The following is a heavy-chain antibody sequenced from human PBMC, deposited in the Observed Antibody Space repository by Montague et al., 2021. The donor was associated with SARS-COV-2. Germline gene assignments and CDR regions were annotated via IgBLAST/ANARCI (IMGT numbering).Heavy chain of an antibody. CDR3: ARRTYDILTGYDYGMDV. J-gene: IGHJ6*02. V-gene: IGHV2-70*11. CDR1: GFSLSTSGMC. CDR2: IDWDDDK. D-gene: IGHD3-9*01. Sequence: PALFPPPPPLPLPCPFSGFSLSTSGMCVSWIRQPPGKALEWLARIDWDDDKYYSTSLKTRLTISKDTSKNQVVLTMTNMDPVDTATYYCARRTYDILTGYDYGMDVWGQGTTVTVSS.